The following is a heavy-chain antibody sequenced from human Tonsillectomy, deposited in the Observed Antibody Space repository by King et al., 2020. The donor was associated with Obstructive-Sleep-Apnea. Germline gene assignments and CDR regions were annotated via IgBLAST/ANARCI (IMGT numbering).Heavy chain of an antibody. D-gene: IGHD3-16*01. CDR2: IHYSGGA. CDR1: GGSITSHH. CDR3: AREGGGGVDY. J-gene: IGHJ4*02. Sequence: VQLQESGPGLVKPSETLSLTCTVSGGSITSHHWSWIRQPPGKGLDWIGYIHYSGGADYSPSLKSRVSMSADTSKNPLALKLTSVTVADTAVYYCAREGGGGVDYWGQGILVTVSS. V-gene: IGHV4-59*11.